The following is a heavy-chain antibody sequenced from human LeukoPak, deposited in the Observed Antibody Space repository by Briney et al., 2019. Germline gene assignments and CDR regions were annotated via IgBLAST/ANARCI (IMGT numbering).Heavy chain of an antibody. CDR2: MSPNSGIT. D-gene: IGHD7-27*01. J-gene: IGHJ4*02. CDR1: GYTFTSYD. CDR3: VRTPPNWGADY. V-gene: IGHV1-8*01. Sequence: GASVKASCKASGYTFTSYDINWVRQATGQGLEWMGWMSPNSGITGYAQKFQGRVTMTRNTAISTAYMELSSLRSEDTAVYYCVRTPPNWGADYWGQGTLVTVS.